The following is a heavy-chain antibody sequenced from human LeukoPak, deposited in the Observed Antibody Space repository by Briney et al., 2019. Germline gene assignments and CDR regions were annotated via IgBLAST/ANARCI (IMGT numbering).Heavy chain of an antibody. CDR3: ARGPSSYRLYPYCMDV. CDR2: MNPNSGNT. D-gene: IGHD3-16*02. V-gene: IGHV1-8*01. Sequence: ASVKVSCKASGYPFTSFVINWVRQATGHGIEWMGWMNPNSGNTGYAQNFQGRVTVTRNSSISTAYMQLSSLRSETTAVYYCARGPSSYRLYPYCMDVWGEGTTVTVSS. J-gene: IGHJ6*04. CDR1: GYPFTSFV.